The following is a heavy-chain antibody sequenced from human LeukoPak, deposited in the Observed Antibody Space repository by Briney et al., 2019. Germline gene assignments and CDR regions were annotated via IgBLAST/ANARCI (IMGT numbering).Heavy chain of an antibody. CDR3: ASSYSSSSRSAFDI. J-gene: IGHJ3*02. Sequence: APVKVSCKASGYTFTSYAMHWVRQAPGQRLEWMGWINAGNGNTKYSQKFQGRVTIARDTSASTAYMELSSLRSEDTAVYYCASSYSSSSRSAFDIWGQGTMVTVSS. D-gene: IGHD6-13*01. V-gene: IGHV1-3*01. CDR1: GYTFTSYA. CDR2: INAGNGNT.